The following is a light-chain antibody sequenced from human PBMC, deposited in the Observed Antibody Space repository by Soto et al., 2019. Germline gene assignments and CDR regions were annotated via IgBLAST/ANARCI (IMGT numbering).Light chain of an antibody. V-gene: IGLV1-40*01. CDR3: QSYDSSVSKVV. Sequence: QSVLTQPPSVSGAPGQRVTISCTGSSSNIGAGYDVHWYQQLPGTAPKLLISGNNNRPSGVPDRFSGSKSGTSASLAITGLQAEDAADYYCQSYDSSVSKVVFGGGTKVTVL. CDR1: SSNIGAGYD. CDR2: GNN. J-gene: IGLJ2*01.